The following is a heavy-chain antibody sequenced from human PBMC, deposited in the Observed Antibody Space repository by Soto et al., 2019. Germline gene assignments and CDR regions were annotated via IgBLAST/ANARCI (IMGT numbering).Heavy chain of an antibody. D-gene: IGHD3-22*01. CDR3: ARSPDSSGYYPRWYYYGMDV. CDR1: GGSISSGGYS. Sequence: PSETLSLTCAVSGGSISSGGYSGSWIRQPPGKGLEWIGYIYHSGSTYYNPSLKSRVTISVDRSKNQFSLKLSSVTAADTAVYYCARSPDSSGYYPRWYYYGMDVWGQGTTVTVSS. V-gene: IGHV4-30-2*01. J-gene: IGHJ6*02. CDR2: IYHSGST.